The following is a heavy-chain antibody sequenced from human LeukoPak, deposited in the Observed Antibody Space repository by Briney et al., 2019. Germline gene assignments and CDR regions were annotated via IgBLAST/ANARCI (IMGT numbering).Heavy chain of an antibody. CDR2: IYHSGST. CDR1: GGSISSGGYY. V-gene: IGHV4-30-2*01. D-gene: IGHD6-13*01. CDR3: ARTAAAGTFPFDY. J-gene: IGHJ4*02. Sequence: SETLSLTCTVSGGSISSGGYYWSWIRQPPGKGLEGIGYIYHSGSTYYNPSLKSRVTISVDRSKNQFSLKLSSVTAADTAVYYGARTAAAGTFPFDYWGQGTLVTVSS.